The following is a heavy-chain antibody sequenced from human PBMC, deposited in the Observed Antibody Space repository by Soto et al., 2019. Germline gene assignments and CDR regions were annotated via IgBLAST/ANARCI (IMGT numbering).Heavy chain of an antibody. V-gene: IGHV3-30-3*01. CDR2: ISDDGSNK. CDR3: ARDRFASSWSYFDY. Sequence: QVQLVESGGGVVQPGRSLRLSCAASGFTFSNYALHWVRQAPGKGLEWVSVISDDGSNKYYADSVKGRFTISRDNSKNTLYLQMNSLRAEATAVYYCARDRFASSWSYFDYWGQGTPVTVSS. CDR1: GFTFSNYA. J-gene: IGHJ4*02. D-gene: IGHD6-13*01.